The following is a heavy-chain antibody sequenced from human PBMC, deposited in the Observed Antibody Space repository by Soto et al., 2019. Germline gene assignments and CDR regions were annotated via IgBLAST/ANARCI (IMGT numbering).Heavy chain of an antibody. CDR2: INHSGST. Sequence: QVQLQQWGAGLLKPSETLSLTCAVYGGSFSGYYWSWIRQPPGKGLEWMGEINHSGSTNYNPSLKSRVTISVDTSKNQFSLKLSSVTAADTAVYYCARVEVVVVAATPMDWFDPWGQGTLVTVSS. D-gene: IGHD2-15*01. J-gene: IGHJ5*02. V-gene: IGHV4-34*01. CDR3: ARVEVVVVAATPMDWFDP. CDR1: GGSFSGYY.